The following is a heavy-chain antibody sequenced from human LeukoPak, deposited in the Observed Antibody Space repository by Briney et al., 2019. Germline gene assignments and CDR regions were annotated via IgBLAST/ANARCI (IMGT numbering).Heavy chain of an antibody. D-gene: IGHD6-19*01. CDR2: IYSGGST. Sequence: PGGSLRLSCAASGFTVSSNYMSWVRQAPGKGLEWVSVIYSGGSTYYADSVKGRFTISRDNSKNTLYLQMNSLRAEDTAVYYCARDSSSGWNGGGFDYWGQGTLVTVSS. CDR3: ARDSSSGWNGGGFDY. V-gene: IGHV3-53*01. CDR1: GFTVSSNY. J-gene: IGHJ4*02.